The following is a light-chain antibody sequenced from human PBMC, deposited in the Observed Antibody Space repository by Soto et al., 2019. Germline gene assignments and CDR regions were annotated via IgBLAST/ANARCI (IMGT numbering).Light chain of an antibody. CDR1: ERLSSVY. CDR2: GAS. CDR3: QQYGGSPRIT. V-gene: IGKV3-20*01. J-gene: IGKJ5*01. Sequence: EIVLTQSPGTLSLSPGERATLSCRASERLSSVYLAWYQQRPGQPPRLLIYGASNRATGIPDRFSGSGSGTDFTLIINRLEPEDVAIYYCQQYGGSPRITFGQGTRLEIK.